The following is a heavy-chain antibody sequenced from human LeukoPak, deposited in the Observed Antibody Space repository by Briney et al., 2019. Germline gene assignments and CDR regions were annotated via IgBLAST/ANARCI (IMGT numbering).Heavy chain of an antibody. CDR2: ISGSGGST. J-gene: IGHJ4*02. CDR3: AKRGVVIRVILVGFHKEAYYFDS. CDR1: GITLSNYG. D-gene: IGHD3-22*01. V-gene: IGHV3-23*01. Sequence: AGGSLRLSCAASGITLSNYGMSWVRQAPGKGLEWVAGISGSGGSTKYADSVKGRFTISRDNSKNTLYLQMNSLRVEDTAVYFCAKRGVVIRVILVGFHKEAYYFDSWGQGALVTVSS.